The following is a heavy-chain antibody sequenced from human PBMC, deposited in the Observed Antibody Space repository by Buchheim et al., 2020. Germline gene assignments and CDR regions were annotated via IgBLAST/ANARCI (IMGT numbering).Heavy chain of an antibody. D-gene: IGHD3-3*01. J-gene: IGHJ4*02. V-gene: IGHV3-30*18. CDR2: ISYDGSNT. CDR1: GFTFSSYG. CDR3: AKDFSEWLSPIDY. Sequence: QVQLVESGGGVVQPGRSLRLSCAASGFTFSSYGMHWVRQAPGKGLEWVAVISYDGSNTYYADSVKGRFTISRDNSKNTLYLQMNSLRAEDTAVYYCAKDFSEWLSPIDYWGQGTL.